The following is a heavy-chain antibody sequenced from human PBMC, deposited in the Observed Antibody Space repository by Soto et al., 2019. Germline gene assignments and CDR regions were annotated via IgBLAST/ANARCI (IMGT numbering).Heavy chain of an antibody. CDR3: ARDDCSSTSCRYYYGMDV. D-gene: IGHD2-2*01. J-gene: IGHJ6*02. CDR1: GGTFSSSS. Sequence: QVHLVQSGAEVKKPGSSVKVSCKASGGTFSSSSMSWVRQAPGQGLEWMGRIIPVLGIASYAQKFQGRVKITADTATTIVYMELSSLRSEDTAVYYCARDDCSSTSCRYYYGMDVWGQGTTVTVSS. CDR2: IIPVLGIA. V-gene: IGHV1-69*08.